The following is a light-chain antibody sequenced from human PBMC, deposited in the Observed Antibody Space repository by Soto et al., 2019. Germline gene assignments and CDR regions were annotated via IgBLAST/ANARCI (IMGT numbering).Light chain of an antibody. J-gene: IGKJ2*01. CDR1: QSVSSIY. Sequence: EIVLTQSPGTLSLSPGERATLSCRASQSVSSIYLAWYQQKPGQAPRLLIYRASSTATGIPDRFSDSGSGTDFTLTISRPEPEDFAVYYCQQYGGSPPYTFGQGTKLEIK. CDR2: RAS. CDR3: QQYGGSPPYT. V-gene: IGKV3-20*01.